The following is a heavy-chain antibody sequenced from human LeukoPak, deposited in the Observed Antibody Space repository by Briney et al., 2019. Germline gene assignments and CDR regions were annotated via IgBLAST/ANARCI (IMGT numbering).Heavy chain of an antibody. V-gene: IGHV3-21*01. CDR3: ARGDSGWYDFDY. Sequence: SGGSPRLSCAASGFTYSSYSMNWVRQAPGKGLEWVSSISSSSSYIYYADSVKGRFTISRDNAKNSLYLQMNSLRAEDTAVYYCARGDSGWYDFDYWGQGTLVTVSS. CDR1: GFTYSSYS. CDR2: ISSSSSYI. J-gene: IGHJ4*02. D-gene: IGHD6-19*01.